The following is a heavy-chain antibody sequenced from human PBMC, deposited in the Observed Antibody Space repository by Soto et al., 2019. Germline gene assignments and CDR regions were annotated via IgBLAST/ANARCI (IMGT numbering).Heavy chain of an antibody. CDR3: ARLDIVTGPPPYFDY. CDR2: IYYSGST. J-gene: IGHJ4*02. V-gene: IGHV4-39*01. CDR1: GGSISSSSYY. D-gene: IGHD3-9*01. Sequence: QLQLQESGPGLVKPSETLSLTCTVSGGSISSSSYYWGWIRQPPGKGLEWIGSIYYSGSTYYNPSLKSRVTISVDTSKNQFSLKLSSVTAADTAVYYCARLDIVTGPPPYFDYWGQGTLVTVSS.